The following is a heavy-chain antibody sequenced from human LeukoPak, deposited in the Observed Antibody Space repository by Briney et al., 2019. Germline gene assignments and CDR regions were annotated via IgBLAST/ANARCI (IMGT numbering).Heavy chain of an antibody. CDR1: GYTFTNYD. V-gene: IGHV1-8*01. D-gene: IGHD5-12*01. J-gene: IGHJ4*02. CDR2: MNPDSGYT. CDR3: ARGSGRFSGYDFPGY. Sequence: ASVKVSCKASGYTFTNYDITWVRQATGQGLEWMGWMNPDSGYTGYAQKFQGRVSMTRSTSISTAYMELSSLRSEDTAVYYCARGSGRFSGYDFPGYWGQGTLVTVSS.